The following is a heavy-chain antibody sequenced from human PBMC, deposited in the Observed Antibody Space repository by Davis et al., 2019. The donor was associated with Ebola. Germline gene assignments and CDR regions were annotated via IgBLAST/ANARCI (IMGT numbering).Heavy chain of an antibody. Sequence: GESLKISCAASGFTFSSYNMNWVRQAPGKGLEWVSYISTTSSTIYYADSVKGRFTISKDNANISLYLQMNSLRDDDTAVYYCARDQGYSSGWCDYWGQGTLVTVSS. CDR2: ISTTSSTI. CDR1: GFTFSSYN. V-gene: IGHV3-48*02. CDR3: ARDQGYSSGWCDY. J-gene: IGHJ4*02. D-gene: IGHD6-19*01.